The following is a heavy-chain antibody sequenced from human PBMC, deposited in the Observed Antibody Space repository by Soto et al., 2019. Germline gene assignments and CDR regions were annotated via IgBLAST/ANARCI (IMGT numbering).Heavy chain of an antibody. J-gene: IGHJ5*02. CDR2: INHSGST. CDR3: ARGLFVYSSRSESWFDP. CDR1: GGSFSGYY. V-gene: IGHV4-34*01. D-gene: IGHD6-13*01. Sequence: SETLSLTCAVYGGSFSGYYWSWIRQPPGKGLEWIGEINHSGSTNYNPSLKSRVTISVDTSKNQFSLKLSSVTAADTAVYYCARGLFVYSSRSESWFDPWGQGTLVTVSS.